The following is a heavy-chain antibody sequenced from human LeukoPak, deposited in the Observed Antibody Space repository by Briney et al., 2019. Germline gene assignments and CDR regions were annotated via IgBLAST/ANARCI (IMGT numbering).Heavy chain of an antibody. D-gene: IGHD1-14*01. J-gene: IGHJ4*02. Sequence: GGPLRLSCATSGFTFTSYWMHWVRQVAGKGLVWLARVDHGGSGTNYADSVKGRFTISRDNAKSTVYLQMNSLRVEDTAVYYCITDLGWGQGTLVTVSS. CDR1: GFTFTSYW. V-gene: IGHV3-74*01. CDR2: VDHGGSGT. CDR3: ITDLG.